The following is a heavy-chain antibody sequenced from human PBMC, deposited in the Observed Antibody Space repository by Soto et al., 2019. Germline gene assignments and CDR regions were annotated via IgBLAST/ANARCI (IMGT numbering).Heavy chain of an antibody. D-gene: IGHD2-15*01. J-gene: IGHJ4*02. CDR1: GFTFSSYS. CDR3: ARELRGSDIVVVVAATIGGGIDY. Sequence: GGSLRLSCAASGFTFSSYSMNWVRQAPGKGLEWVSYISSSSSTIYYADSVKGRFTISRDNAKNSLYLQMNSLRDEDTAVYYCARELRGSDIVVVVAATIGGGIDYWGQGTLVTVSS. CDR2: ISSSSSTI. V-gene: IGHV3-48*02.